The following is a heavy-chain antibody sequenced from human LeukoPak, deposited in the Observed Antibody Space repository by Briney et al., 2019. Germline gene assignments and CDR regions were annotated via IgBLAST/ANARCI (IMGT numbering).Heavy chain of an antibody. V-gene: IGHV1-2*02. CDR3: ARTHCTSTSCYPYFDY. CDR1: GYTFTGYY. CDR2: INPNSGGT. D-gene: IGHD2-2*01. Sequence: ASVKVSCKASGYTFTGYYIHWVRQAPGQGLEWMGWINPNSGGTNYAQKFQGRVTVTRDMSISTAYMVLSRLRSDDTAVYYCARTHCTSTSCYPYFDYWGQGTLVTVSS. J-gene: IGHJ4*02.